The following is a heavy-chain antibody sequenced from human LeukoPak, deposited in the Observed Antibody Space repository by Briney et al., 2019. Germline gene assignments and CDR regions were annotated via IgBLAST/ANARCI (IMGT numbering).Heavy chain of an antibody. CDR1: GGSFSGYY. CDR3: ARLRSVWGSYRPEPFDY. D-gene: IGHD3-16*02. J-gene: IGHJ4*02. Sequence: SETLSLTCAVYGGSFSGYYWSWIRQPPGKGLEWIGEINHSGSTNYNPSLKSRVTISVDTSKNQFSLKLSSVTAADTAVYYCARLRSVWGSYRPEPFDYWGQGTLVTVSS. CDR2: INHSGST. V-gene: IGHV4-34*01.